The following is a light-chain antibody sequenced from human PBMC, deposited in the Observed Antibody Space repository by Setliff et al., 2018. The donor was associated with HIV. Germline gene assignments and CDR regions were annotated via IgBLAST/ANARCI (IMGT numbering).Light chain of an antibody. CDR3: SSFTSSSSYV. V-gene: IGLV2-14*01. Sequence: QSALTQPASVSGSPGQSITISCTGTSNDFGSYDYVSWYQHQPGKVPKPMICEVSNRPSGVSDRFSGSKSGNTASLTISGLQTEDEADYYCSSFTSSSSYVFGTGTKVTVL. CDR1: SNDFGSYDY. J-gene: IGLJ1*01. CDR2: EVS.